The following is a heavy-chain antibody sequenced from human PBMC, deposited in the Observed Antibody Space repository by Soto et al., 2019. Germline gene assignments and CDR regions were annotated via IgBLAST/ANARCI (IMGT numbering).Heavy chain of an antibody. J-gene: IGHJ4*02. Sequence: DVQLVESGGALVQPGGSLRLSCAASGFTFDMYNMAWVRQAPGKGLEWLSYISHSGSPTFYADSVKGRFTISSDNVKNSLFLQMNSLRVDETPVYYCARGCSDGCSFKYWGRGTVVSVSS. CDR2: ISHSGSPT. D-gene: IGHD2-15*01. V-gene: IGHV3-48*01. CDR3: ARGCSDGCSFKY. CDR1: GFTFDMYN.